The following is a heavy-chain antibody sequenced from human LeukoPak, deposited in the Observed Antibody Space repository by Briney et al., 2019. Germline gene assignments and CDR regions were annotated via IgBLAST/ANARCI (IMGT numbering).Heavy chain of an antibody. J-gene: IGHJ4*02. Sequence: GESLRISCKGSGYSFTSYWISWVRQMPGKGLEWMGKIDPSDSYTNYSPSFQGHVTISADKSISTAYLQWSSLKASDTAMYYCGLFGKLSYFDYWGQGTLVTVSS. CDR2: IDPSDSYT. D-gene: IGHD3-10*02. CDR1: GYSFTSYW. V-gene: IGHV5-10-1*01. CDR3: GLFGKLSYFDY.